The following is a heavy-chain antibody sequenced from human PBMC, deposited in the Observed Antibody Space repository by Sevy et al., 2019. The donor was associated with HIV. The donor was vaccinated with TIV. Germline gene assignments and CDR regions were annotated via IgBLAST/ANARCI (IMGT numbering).Heavy chain of an antibody. CDR1: GFTFTNYA. Sequence: GGSLRLSCAASGFTFTNYAMSWVRQAPGKGLEWVSSISGTADTIYYEDSVKGRFTSSRDNSKNTLYLQMNNLRAEDTAVYYCAKPPGIATAGPWFYFDYWGQGTLVTVSS. CDR3: AKPPGIATAGPWFYFDY. D-gene: IGHD6-13*01. V-gene: IGHV3-23*01. CDR2: ISGTADTI. J-gene: IGHJ4*02.